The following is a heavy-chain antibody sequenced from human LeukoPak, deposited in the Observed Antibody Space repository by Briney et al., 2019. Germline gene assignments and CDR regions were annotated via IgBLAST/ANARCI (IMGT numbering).Heavy chain of an antibody. CDR1: GFTFSNYS. CDR2: ITSSSTV. J-gene: IGHJ4*02. CDR3: ARDSYYSIDY. V-gene: IGHV3-48*04. Sequence: GGSLRLSCAASGFTFSNYSMNWVRQAPGKGLEWVSYITSSSTVYYAGSVKGRFTISRDNAKNSLFLQMNSLRAEDTAVYYCARDSYYSIDYWGQGTLVTVSS. D-gene: IGHD3-10*01.